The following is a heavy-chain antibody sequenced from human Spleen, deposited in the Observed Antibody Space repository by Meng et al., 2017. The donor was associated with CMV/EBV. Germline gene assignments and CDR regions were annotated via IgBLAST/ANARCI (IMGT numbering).Heavy chain of an antibody. CDR3: ARAVFLVGANYFDY. CDR2: IKQDGSEK. J-gene: IGHJ4*02. D-gene: IGHD1-26*01. CDR1: GFTFSSYW. V-gene: IGHV3-7*01. Sequence: GGSLRLSCAASGFTFSSYWMSWVRQAPGKGLEWVANIKQDGSEKYYVDSVKGRFTISRDNAKNSLYLQMNSLRAEDTAVYYCARAVFLVGANYFDYWGQGTLVTVSS.